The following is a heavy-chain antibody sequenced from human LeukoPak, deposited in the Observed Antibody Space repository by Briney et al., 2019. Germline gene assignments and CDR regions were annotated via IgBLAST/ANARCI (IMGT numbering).Heavy chain of an antibody. CDR3: ARRSTSCLDY. Sequence: SETLSITCVVYGGSFSDYYWSWIRQPPGKGLEWIGEINHRGITNYNPSLTSRVTISVDTSKNQFSLNLTSLTAADTAVYYCARRSTSCLDYWGQGTLVTVSS. CDR1: GGSFSDYY. D-gene: IGHD2-2*01. J-gene: IGHJ4*02. CDR2: INHRGIT. V-gene: IGHV4-34*01.